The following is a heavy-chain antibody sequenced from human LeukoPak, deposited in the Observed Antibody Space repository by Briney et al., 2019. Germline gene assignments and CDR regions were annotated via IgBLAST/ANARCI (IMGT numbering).Heavy chain of an antibody. CDR2: IRYDGSNK. Sequence: GGSLRLSCAASGFTFSSYGMHWDRQAPGKGLEWVAFIRYDGSNKYYADSVKGRFTISRDNSKNTLYLQMNSLRAEDTAVYYCAKELGDGYNYYFDYWGQGTLVTVSS. D-gene: IGHD5-24*01. CDR3: AKELGDGYNYYFDY. J-gene: IGHJ4*02. V-gene: IGHV3-30*02. CDR1: GFTFSSYG.